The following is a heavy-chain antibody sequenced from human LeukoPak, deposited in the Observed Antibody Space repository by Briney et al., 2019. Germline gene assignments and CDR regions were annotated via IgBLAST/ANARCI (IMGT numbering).Heavy chain of an antibody. CDR1: GGSISSYY. CDR2: IYYSGST. V-gene: IGHV4-59*08. Sequence: SETLSLTCTVSGGSISSYYWSWIRQPPGKALEWIGYIYYSGSTNYNPSLKSRVTISVDTSKNQFSLKLSSVTAADTAVYYCARHVAAAGTEYFDYWGQGTLVTVSS. J-gene: IGHJ4*02. D-gene: IGHD6-13*01. CDR3: ARHVAAAGTEYFDY.